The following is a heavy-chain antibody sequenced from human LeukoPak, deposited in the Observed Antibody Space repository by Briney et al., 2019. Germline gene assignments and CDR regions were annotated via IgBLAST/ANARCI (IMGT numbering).Heavy chain of an antibody. CDR3: ARMDIVVGIYYYGMDV. J-gene: IGHJ6*02. CDR2: ISYDGSNK. V-gene: IGHV3-30-3*01. CDR1: GFTFSSYW. D-gene: IGHD2-15*01. Sequence: PGGSLRLSCAASGFTFSSYWMSWVRQAPGKGLEWVAVISYDGSNKYYADSVKGRFTISRDNSKNTLYLQMNSLRAEDTAVYYCARMDIVVGIYYYGMDVWGQGTTVTVSS.